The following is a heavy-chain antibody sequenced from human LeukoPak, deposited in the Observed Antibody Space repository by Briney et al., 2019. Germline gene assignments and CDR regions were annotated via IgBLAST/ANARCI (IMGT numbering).Heavy chain of an antibody. V-gene: IGHV3-23*01. CDR2: ISGSGGST. J-gene: IGHJ4*02. D-gene: IGHD3-22*01. CDR3: AKWRYYDSSGYYYVPSTEFDY. CDR1: GFTFDDYG. Sequence: PGGSLRLSCAASGFTFDDYGMSWVRQAPGKGLEWVSAISGSGGSTYYADSVKGRFTISRDNSKNTLYLQMNSLRAEDTAVYYCAKWRYYDSSGYYYVPSTEFDYWGQGTLVTVSS.